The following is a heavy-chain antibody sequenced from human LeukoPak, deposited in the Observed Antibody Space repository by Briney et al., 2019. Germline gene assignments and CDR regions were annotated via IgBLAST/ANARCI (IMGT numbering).Heavy chain of an antibody. V-gene: IGHV4-4*09. CDR2: IYTSGRT. D-gene: IGHD3-16*01. CDR1: GGSISDYY. CDR3: ARPWGD. Sequence: SETLSLTCTVSGGSISDYYWSWIRQPPGKGLEWIGYIYTSGRTNYNPSLKSRVTMSVDTSKNQFSLKLSSVTAADTAVYYCARPWGDWGQGTLVTVSS. J-gene: IGHJ4*02.